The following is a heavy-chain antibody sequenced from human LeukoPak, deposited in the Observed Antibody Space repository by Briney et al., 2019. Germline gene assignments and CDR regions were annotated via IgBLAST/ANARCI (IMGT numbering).Heavy chain of an antibody. CDR3: ARVDWSGSYPKAPYYYGMDV. V-gene: IGHV3-74*01. D-gene: IGHD1-26*01. CDR1: GFTFSSYW. Sequence: QSGGSLRLSCAASGFTFSSYWMHWVRQAPGKGLVWVSRINSDGSSTSYADSVKGRFTISRDNAKNTLYLQMNSLRAEDTAVYYCARVDWSGSYPKAPYYYGMDVWGQGTTVTVSS. CDR2: INSDGSST. J-gene: IGHJ6*02.